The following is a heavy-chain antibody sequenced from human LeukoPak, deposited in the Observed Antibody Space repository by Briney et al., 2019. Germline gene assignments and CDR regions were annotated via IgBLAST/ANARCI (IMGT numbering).Heavy chain of an antibody. CDR3: ARDAGSRGYFDY. V-gene: IGHV3-7*01. D-gene: IGHD3-22*01. CDR2: IKQHGSEK. CDR1: GFTFSSYW. J-gene: IGHJ4*02. Sequence: GGSLRLSCAASGFTFSSYWMSWVRQAPGKGLEGVANIKQHGSEKYYVDSVKGRFTISRDNAKNSLYLQMNSLRVEDMAVYYCARDAGSRGYFDYWGQGTLVTVSS.